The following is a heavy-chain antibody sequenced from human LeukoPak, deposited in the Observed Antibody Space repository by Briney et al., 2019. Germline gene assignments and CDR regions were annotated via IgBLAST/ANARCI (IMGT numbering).Heavy chain of an antibody. CDR3: AKDPYSSGWYDY. Sequence: GGSLRLSCAASGFTFSDYYMSWIRQAPGKGLEWVSYISSSGSTIYYADSVKGRFTISRDNSKNTLYLQMNSLRAEDTAVYYCAKDPYSSGWYDYWGQGTLVTVSS. CDR1: GFTFSDYY. D-gene: IGHD6-19*01. CDR2: ISSSGSTI. J-gene: IGHJ4*02. V-gene: IGHV3-11*01.